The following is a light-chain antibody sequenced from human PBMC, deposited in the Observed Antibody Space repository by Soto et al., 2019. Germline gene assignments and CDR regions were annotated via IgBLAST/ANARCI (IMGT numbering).Light chain of an antibody. CDR2: DVN. CDR1: SSDIGAYNF. J-gene: IGLJ2*01. Sequence: QSALTQPASVSGSPGQSINISCTGTSSDIGAYNFVSWYQQHPGKAPKLMLYDVNTRPSVGSSRFCGYKSGNTASLTISGLQAEDEADYYCTSWTTSTTMIFGGGTKLTVL. CDR3: TSWTTSTTMI. V-gene: IGLV2-14*03.